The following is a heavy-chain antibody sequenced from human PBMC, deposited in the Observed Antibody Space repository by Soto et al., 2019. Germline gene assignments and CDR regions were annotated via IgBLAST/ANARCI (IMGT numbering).Heavy chain of an antibody. Sequence: QVQLVESGGGVVQPGTSLRLSCVGSGFTFRSYVIHWVRQAPGKGLEWVALTSYDGSNNFYGDSVKGRFTISIHNSRNTVELQMDSLRFEDTALYYCARWGTTGGLDVWGQGTLVSVSS. CDR2: TSYDGSNN. CDR1: GFTFRSYV. V-gene: IGHV3-33*05. CDR3: ARWGTTGGLDV. J-gene: IGHJ4*02. D-gene: IGHD3-16*01.